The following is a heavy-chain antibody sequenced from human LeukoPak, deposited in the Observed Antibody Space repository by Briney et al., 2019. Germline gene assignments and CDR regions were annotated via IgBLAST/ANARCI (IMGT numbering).Heavy chain of an antibody. V-gene: IGHV1-8*01. Sequence: ASVKVSCKASGYTFTSYDINWVRQATGQGLEWMGWMNPNSGNTGYAQKFQGRVTMTRNTSISTAYMELSSLRSEDTAVYYCARGSLYYDSSGYHGSYAFDIWGQGTMVTVSS. D-gene: IGHD3-22*01. CDR2: MNPNSGNT. CDR1: GYTFTSYD. J-gene: IGHJ3*02. CDR3: ARGSLYYDSSGYHGSYAFDI.